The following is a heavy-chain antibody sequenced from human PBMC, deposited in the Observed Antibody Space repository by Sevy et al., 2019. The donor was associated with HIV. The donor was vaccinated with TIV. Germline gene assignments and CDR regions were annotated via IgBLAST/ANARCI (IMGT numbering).Heavy chain of an antibody. CDR2: ISAYKGYT. J-gene: IGHJ4*02. CDR3: ARAGAITRLFFDF. V-gene: IGHV1-18*04. Sequence: ASVKVSCKASGYTFSDYGISWVRQAPGQGLEWMGWISAYKGYTKYPQRLQGRVTMTTDTSTSTAYMEVTSLRSDDTAVYYCARAGAITRLFFDFWGQGTLVTVSS. D-gene: IGHD3-10*01. CDR1: GYTFSDYG.